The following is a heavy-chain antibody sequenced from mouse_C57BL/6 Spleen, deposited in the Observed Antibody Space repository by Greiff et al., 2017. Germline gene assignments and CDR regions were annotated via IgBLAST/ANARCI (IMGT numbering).Heavy chain of an antibody. CDR2: IRSKSSNYAP. CDR1: GFTFNTYA. Sequence: EVMLVESGGGLVQPKGSLKLSCDASGFTFNTYAMHWVRQAPGKGLEWVARIRSKSSNYAPYYADSVKDRFTISSDDSQSMLYLQMNNLKTEYTASDYCVREGSSYGLCFDVWGTGTTVTVSS. J-gene: IGHJ1*03. D-gene: IGHD1-1*01. CDR3: VREGSSYGLCFDV. V-gene: IGHV10-3*01.